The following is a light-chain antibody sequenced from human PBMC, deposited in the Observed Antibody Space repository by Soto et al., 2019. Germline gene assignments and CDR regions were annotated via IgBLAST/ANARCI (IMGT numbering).Light chain of an antibody. J-gene: IGKJ4*01. V-gene: IGKV3-11*01. CDR1: QSVSTY. CDR3: RQRRNWPLT. Sequence: EVVLTQSPANLSLSPGERATLSCGASQSVSTYLSWYQQKPGQAPRLLIYDTSNSATGIPARFSGSGSGTDFTLTISSLEPEDFAIYYCRQRRNWPLTFGGGTTVEIK. CDR2: DTS.